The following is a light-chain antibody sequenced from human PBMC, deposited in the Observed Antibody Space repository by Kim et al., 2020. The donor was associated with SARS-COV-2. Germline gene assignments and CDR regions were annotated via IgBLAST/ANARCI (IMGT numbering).Light chain of an antibody. CDR1: NRDVGDNNY. J-gene: IGLJ3*02. CDR2: DVT. CDR3: SAYRTNTALL. V-gene: IGLV2-14*03. Sequence: GQSITISCTVSNRDVGDNNYVSCYQQHPGKAPKLMIYDVTKRPSGVSSRFSGSTSGNTASLTISGLQTEDEAHYYCSAYRTNTALLFGGGTQLTVL.